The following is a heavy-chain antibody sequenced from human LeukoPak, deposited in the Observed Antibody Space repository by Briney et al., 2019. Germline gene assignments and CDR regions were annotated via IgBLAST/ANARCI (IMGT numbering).Heavy chain of an antibody. CDR1: GFTFGDYA. V-gene: IGHV3-49*04. CDR3: TTGVTTFEY. D-gene: IGHD4-17*01. CDR2: IRSKGYGGTT. Sequence: GGSLRLSCTDSGFTFGDYALSWARQAPGKGLDWVGFIRSKGYGGTTEYAASVKGRFTISRDDSKSIAYLQMNSLKTEDTAVYYCTTGVTTFEYWGQGIRVTVSS. J-gene: IGHJ4*02.